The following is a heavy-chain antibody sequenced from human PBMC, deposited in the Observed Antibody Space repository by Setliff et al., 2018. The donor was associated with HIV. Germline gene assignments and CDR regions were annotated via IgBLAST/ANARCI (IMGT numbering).Heavy chain of an antibody. CDR2: IYHNGNT. D-gene: IGHD1-1*01. V-gene: IGHV4-28*03. CDR1: GYSISSSNW. CDR3: MRDGSRTTGMTGYYYGVDV. Sequence: SETLSLTCAVSGYSISSSNWWAWFRQPPGKGLEWIGYIYHNGNTNYNPSLRSRVTMSIDTSKNQFFLTLSSVTAADTAIYFCMRDGSRTTGMTGYYYGVDVWGQGTTVTVSS. J-gene: IGHJ6*02.